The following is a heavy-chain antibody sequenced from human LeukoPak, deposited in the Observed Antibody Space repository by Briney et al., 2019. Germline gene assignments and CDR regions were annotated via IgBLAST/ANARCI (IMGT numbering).Heavy chain of an antibody. D-gene: IGHD6-13*01. CDR3: ARRGWSSSWYTPTYYFDY. CDR2: INHSGST. CDR1: GGSFSGYY. J-gene: IGHJ4*02. Sequence: SETLSLTCAVYGGSFSGYYWSWIRQPPGKGLEWIGEINHSGSTNYNPSLKSRDTISVDTSKNQFSLKLSSVTAADTAVYYCARRGWSSSWYTPTYYFDYWGQGTLVTVSS. V-gene: IGHV4-34*01.